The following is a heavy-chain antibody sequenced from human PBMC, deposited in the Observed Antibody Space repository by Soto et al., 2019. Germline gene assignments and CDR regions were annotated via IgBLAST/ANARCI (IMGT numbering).Heavy chain of an antibody. CDR1: GFTFDDYA. Sequence: GGSLRLSCAASGFTFDDYAMHWVRQAPGKGLEWVSGISWNSGSIGYADSVKGRFTISRDNAKNSLYLQMNSLRAEDTALYYCAKAFLNWNIDKDAFDIWGQGTMVTVSS. CDR3: AKAFLNWNIDKDAFDI. V-gene: IGHV3-9*01. CDR2: ISWNSGSI. D-gene: IGHD1-20*01. J-gene: IGHJ3*02.